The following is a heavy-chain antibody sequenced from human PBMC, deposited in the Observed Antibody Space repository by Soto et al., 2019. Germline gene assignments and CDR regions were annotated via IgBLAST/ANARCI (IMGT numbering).Heavy chain of an antibody. V-gene: IGHV3-15*01. D-gene: IGHD3-10*01. CDR2: IKSKTDGGTT. J-gene: IGHJ6*02. CDR3: TTAPPTMVRGRDYYGMDV. CDR1: GFTFSNAW. Sequence: EVQLVESGGGLVKPGGSLRLSCAASGFTFSNAWMSWVRQAPGKGLEWVGRIKSKTDGGTTDYAAPVKGRFTISRDDSKNTLYLQMNSLKTEDTAVYYCTTAPPTMVRGRDYYGMDVWGQGTTVTVSS.